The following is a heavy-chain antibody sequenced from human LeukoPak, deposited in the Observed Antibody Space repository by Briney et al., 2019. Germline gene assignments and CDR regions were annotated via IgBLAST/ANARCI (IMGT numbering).Heavy chain of an antibody. CDR1: GGSFSGYY. D-gene: IGHD5-12*01. CDR2: INHSGNT. V-gene: IGHV4-34*01. CDR3: ARSRREGGYVRRDWFDP. J-gene: IGHJ5*02. Sequence: PSETLSLTCAVYGGSFSGYYWNWIRQPPGKGLEWIGEINHSGNTNYNPSLKSRVTISIDTSKNQFSLKLSSVTAADTAVYYCARSRREGGYVRRDWFDPWGHGTLVTVSS.